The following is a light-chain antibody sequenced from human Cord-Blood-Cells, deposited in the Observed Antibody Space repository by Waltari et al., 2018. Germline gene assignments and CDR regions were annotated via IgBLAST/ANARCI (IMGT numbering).Light chain of an antibody. V-gene: IGKV3-15*01. J-gene: IGKJ4*01. Sequence: EIVMTQSPATLSVSPGERATLSCRASQSVSSNLAWYLQKPGQAPRLLIYGASTRATGIPARFSGSGSGTEFTLTISSLQSEDFVVYYCQQYNNWPPLTFGGGTKVEIK. CDR2: GAS. CDR3: QQYNNWPPLT. CDR1: QSVSSN.